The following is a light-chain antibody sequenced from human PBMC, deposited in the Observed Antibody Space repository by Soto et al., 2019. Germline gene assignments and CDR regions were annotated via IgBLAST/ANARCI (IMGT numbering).Light chain of an antibody. CDR3: QQYNNWPPWT. CDR1: QTVHTN. V-gene: IGKV3-15*01. CDR2: GAS. J-gene: IGKJ1*01. Sequence: ETVMTQSPATLSVSPGDRFTPSCRASQTVHTNLAWFQQKPGQAPKLLIYGASTRDTGVPATFTGSGCGTEFTLTISSLQSEDFAVYFCQQYNNWPPWTFGQGTKVDIK.